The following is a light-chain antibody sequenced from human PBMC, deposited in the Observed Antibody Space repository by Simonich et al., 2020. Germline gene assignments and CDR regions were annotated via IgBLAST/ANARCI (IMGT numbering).Light chain of an antibody. CDR3: CSYAGSYNWV. V-gene: IGLV2-11*01. Sequence: QSALTQPVSVSGSPGQSITISCTGTSSDVGGYNYVSWSQQHPGKAPKLMIYDVSKQPSGVPDRFSGSKSGNTASLTISGLQAEDEADYYCCSYAGSYNWVFGGGTKLTVL. J-gene: IGLJ3*02. CDR2: DVS. CDR1: SSDVGGYNY.